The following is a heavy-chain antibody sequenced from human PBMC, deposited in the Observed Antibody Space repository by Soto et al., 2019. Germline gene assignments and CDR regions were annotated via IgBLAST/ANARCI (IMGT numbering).Heavy chain of an antibody. Sequence: EVHLVESGGGLAQPGGSLRLSCAASGFTFSSYSMNWVRQAPGKGLEWVSCITSSNSIYYADSVKGRFTISRDNAKNSLHRQMNSLRAADTAVYSCARIRFIANFDHWGQGTVVYVSS. CDR3: ARIRFIANFDH. V-gene: IGHV3-48*01. CDR2: ITSSNSI. CDR1: GFTFSSYS. D-gene: IGHD3-16*02. J-gene: IGHJ4*02.